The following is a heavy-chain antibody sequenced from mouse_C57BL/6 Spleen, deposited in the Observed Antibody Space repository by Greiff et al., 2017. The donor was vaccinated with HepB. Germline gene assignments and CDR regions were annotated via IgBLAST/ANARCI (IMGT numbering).Heavy chain of an antibody. CDR1: GYTFTSYW. CDR2: IDPSDSYT. J-gene: IGHJ2*01. V-gene: IGHV1-69*01. CDR3: ARQRDYYGNYYFDY. Sequence: QVQLQQPGAELVMPGASVKLSCKASGYTFTSYWMHWVKQRPGQGLEWIGEIDPSDSYTNYNQKFKGKSTLTVDKSSSTAYMQLSSLTSEDSAVYYCARQRDYYGNYYFDYWGQGTTLTVSS. D-gene: IGHD2-1*01.